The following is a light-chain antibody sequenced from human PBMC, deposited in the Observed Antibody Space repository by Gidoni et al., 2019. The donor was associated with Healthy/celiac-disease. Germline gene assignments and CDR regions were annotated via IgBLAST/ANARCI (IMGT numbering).Light chain of an antibody. Sequence: SYELTQPPSVSVSPGQTASITCSGDKSGDKYACWYQQKPGQSPVLVIYQDSKRPSGIPERFSGSNSGNTATLTISGTQAMDEADYYCQAWDSGVVFGGGTKLTVL. CDR3: QAWDSGVV. CDR2: QDS. CDR1: KSGDKY. J-gene: IGLJ2*01. V-gene: IGLV3-1*01.